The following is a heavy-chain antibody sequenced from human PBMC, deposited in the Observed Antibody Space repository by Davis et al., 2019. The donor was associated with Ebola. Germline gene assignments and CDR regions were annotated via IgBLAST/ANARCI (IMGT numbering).Heavy chain of an antibody. V-gene: IGHV1-46*01. CDR3: ARSITMIVVAYFDI. D-gene: IGHD3-22*01. J-gene: IGHJ3*02. CDR2: INPSGGST. CDR1: GYTFTGYD. Sequence: AASVKVSCKASGYTFTGYDINWVRQATGQGLEWMGIINPSGGSTSYAQKFQGRVTMTRDTSTSTVYMELRSLRSDDTAVYYCARSITMIVVAYFDIWGQGTMVTVSS.